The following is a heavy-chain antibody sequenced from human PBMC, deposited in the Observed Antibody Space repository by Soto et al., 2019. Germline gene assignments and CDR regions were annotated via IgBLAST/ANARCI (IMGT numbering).Heavy chain of an antibody. Sequence: SETLSLTCNVSGASISSGDYYWSWIRQPPGKGLEWIGYIYFSESTSYSPSLQGQVTISVDKSISTAYLQWSSLKATDTAMYYCARHAYDFWSGHPNPRYYYGMDVWGQGTTVTVSS. CDR1: GASISSGDYY. D-gene: IGHD3-3*01. J-gene: IGHJ6*02. CDR2: IYFSEST. CDR3: ARHAYDFWSGHPNPRYYYGMDV. V-gene: IGHV4-30-4*01.